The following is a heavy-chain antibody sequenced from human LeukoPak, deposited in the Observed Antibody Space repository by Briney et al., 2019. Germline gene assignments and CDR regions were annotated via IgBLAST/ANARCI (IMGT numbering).Heavy chain of an antibody. V-gene: IGHV1-18*01. CDR1: GYTFTSYG. CDR3: ARDRITMVRGVITAYYFDY. Sequence: ASVRVSCKASGYTFTSYGISWVRQAPGQGLEWMGWISAYNGNTNYAQKLQGRVTMTTDTSTSTAYMELRSLRSDDTAVYHCARDRITMVRGVITAYYFDYWGQGTLVTVSS. CDR2: ISAYNGNT. J-gene: IGHJ4*02. D-gene: IGHD3-10*01.